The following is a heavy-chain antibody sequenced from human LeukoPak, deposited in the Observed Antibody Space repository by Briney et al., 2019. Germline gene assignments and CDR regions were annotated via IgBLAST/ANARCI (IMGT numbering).Heavy chain of an antibody. Sequence: SETLSLTCAVYGGSFSGYYWSWIRQPPGKGLEWIGEINHSGSTNYNPSLKSRVTISVDTSKNQFSLKLSSVTAADTAVYYCARGTSGSDGNWFDPWGQGTLVTVSS. D-gene: IGHD1-26*01. CDR1: GGSFSGYY. V-gene: IGHV4-34*01. J-gene: IGHJ5*02. CDR3: ARGTSGSDGNWFDP. CDR2: INHSGST.